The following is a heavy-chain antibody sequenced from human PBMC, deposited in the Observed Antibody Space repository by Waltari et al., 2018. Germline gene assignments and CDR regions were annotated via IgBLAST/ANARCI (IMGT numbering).Heavy chain of an antibody. CDR3: AREREGTMVQGGLGGMDV. J-gene: IGHJ6*02. Sequence: QVQLVQSGAEVKKPGSSVTVSCKASGGPFSSYAISWVRQAPGQGLEWMGGIIPIFGTANYAQKFQGRVTITADESTSTAYMELSSLRSEDTAVYYCAREREGTMVQGGLGGMDVWGQGTTVTVSS. CDR1: GGPFSSYA. CDR2: IIPIFGTA. D-gene: IGHD3-10*01. V-gene: IGHV1-69*13.